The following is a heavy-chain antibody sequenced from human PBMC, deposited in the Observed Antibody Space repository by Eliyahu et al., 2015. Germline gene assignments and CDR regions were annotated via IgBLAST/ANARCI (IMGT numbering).Heavy chain of an antibody. J-gene: IGHJ6*02. CDR1: XGSIFXXXYX. V-gene: IGHV4-39*01. Sequence: QLQLQXSGPGLVKPSETLSLTCTVSXGSIFXXXYXXGWIRQPPGKGLEWIGRIYYSGTTYYNPSLKSRVTISVDMSKNQFSLKLSSVTAADTAVYYCARHWSPYNNYRYNYYGMDVWGQGTTVTVSS. CDR2: IYYSGTT. D-gene: IGHD4-11*01. CDR3: ARHWSPYNNYRYNYYGMDV.